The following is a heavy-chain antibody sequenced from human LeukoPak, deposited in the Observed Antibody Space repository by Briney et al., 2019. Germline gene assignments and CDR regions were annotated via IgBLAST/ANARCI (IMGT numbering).Heavy chain of an antibody. D-gene: IGHD6-25*01. CDR2: INPNGGGT. V-gene: IGHV1-2*02. CDR3: AREGAAAEDVNWFDP. Sequence: ASVKVSCKASGYTFTGYYMHWVRQAPGQGLEWMGWINPNGGGTHYAQKFQDRVTMTRDTSISTAYMELNSLRSDDTAVYYCAREGAAAEDVNWFDPWGQGTLVTVSS. J-gene: IGHJ5*02. CDR1: GYTFTGYY.